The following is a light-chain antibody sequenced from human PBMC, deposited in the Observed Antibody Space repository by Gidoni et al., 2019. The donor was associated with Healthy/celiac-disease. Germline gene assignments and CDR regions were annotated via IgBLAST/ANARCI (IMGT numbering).Light chain of an antibody. Sequence: QSALTQPASASGSPGHSITLSCTGTSSDVGGYNYDSRYQQHPGKAPKPMIYDVSNRPSGVSNRFSGSKSGNTASLTISGLQAEDEADYYCSSYTSSSTLIFGGGTKLTVL. V-gene: IGLV2-14*03. J-gene: IGLJ2*01. CDR1: SSDVGGYNY. CDR2: DVS. CDR3: SSYTSSSTLI.